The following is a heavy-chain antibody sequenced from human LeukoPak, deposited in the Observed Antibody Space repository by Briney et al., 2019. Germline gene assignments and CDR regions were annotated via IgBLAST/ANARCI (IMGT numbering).Heavy chain of an antibody. CDR3: ARDRPHSSSWLRFDP. V-gene: IGHV4-59*12. D-gene: IGHD6-13*01. J-gene: IGHJ5*02. Sequence: PSETLSLNCTVSGGSISYDYWTWIRQSPGKRLEWTGYIHYSGATNYNPSLKSRVTMSVDTSKNQLSLELSSATAADTAVYYCARDRPHSSSWLRFDPWGQGTLVTVSS. CDR2: IHYSGAT. CDR1: GGSISYDY.